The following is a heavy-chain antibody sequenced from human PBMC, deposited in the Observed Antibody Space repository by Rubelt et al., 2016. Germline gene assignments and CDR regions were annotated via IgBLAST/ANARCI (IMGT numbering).Heavy chain of an antibody. CDR1: GGSISSYY. Sequence: QVQLQESGPGLVKPSETLSLTCTVSGGSISSYYWSWIRQPPGKGLEWIGSIYYSGSTYYNPSLKSRVTISVDTSKNQFSLKLSSVTAADTAVYYCAIQRWPQYFDLWGRGTLVTVSS. J-gene: IGHJ2*01. D-gene: IGHD5-18*01. CDR3: AIQRWPQYFDL. CDR2: IYYSGST. V-gene: IGHV4-59*05.